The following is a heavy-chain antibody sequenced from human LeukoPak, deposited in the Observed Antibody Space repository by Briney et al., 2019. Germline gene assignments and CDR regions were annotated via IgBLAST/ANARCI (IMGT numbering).Heavy chain of an antibody. CDR2: IIPIFGTA. CDR3: ASPGGIVGATNGDDAFDI. J-gene: IGHJ3*02. V-gene: IGHV1-69*05. D-gene: IGHD1-26*01. Sequence: GASVKVSCKASGGTFSSYAISWVRQAPGQGLEWMGGIIPIFGTANYAQKFQGRVTITTGESTSTVYMELSSLRSEDTAVYYCASPGGIVGATNGDDAFDIWGQGTMVTVSS. CDR1: GGTFSSYA.